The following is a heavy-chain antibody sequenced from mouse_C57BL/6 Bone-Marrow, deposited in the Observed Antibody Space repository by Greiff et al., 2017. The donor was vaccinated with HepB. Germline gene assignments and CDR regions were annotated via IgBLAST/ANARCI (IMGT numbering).Heavy chain of an antibody. CDR2: IYPGDGDT. J-gene: IGHJ2*01. Sequence: QVQLQQSGPELVKPGASVKISCKASGYAFSSSWVNWVKQRPGKGLEWIGRIYPGDGDTNYNGKFKGKATLTADKSSSTAYMQLSSLTSEDSAVYFCARRGVRYFDYWGQGTTLTVSS. V-gene: IGHV1-82*01. CDR1: GYAFSSSW. CDR3: ARRGVRYFDY. D-gene: IGHD1-1*01.